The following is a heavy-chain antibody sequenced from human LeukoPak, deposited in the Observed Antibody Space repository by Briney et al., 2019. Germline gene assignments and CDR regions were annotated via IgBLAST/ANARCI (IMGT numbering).Heavy chain of an antibody. CDR3: ARVVPAAIDHNWFDP. V-gene: IGHV1-8*01. CDR2: MNPNSGNT. Sequence: GASVKVSCKASGYTFTSYDINWVRQATGQGLEWMGRMNPNSGNTGYAQKFQGRVTMTRNTSISTAYMELSSLRSEDTAVYYCARVVPAAIDHNWFDPWGQGTLVTVSS. CDR1: GYTFTSYD. D-gene: IGHD2-2*01. J-gene: IGHJ5*02.